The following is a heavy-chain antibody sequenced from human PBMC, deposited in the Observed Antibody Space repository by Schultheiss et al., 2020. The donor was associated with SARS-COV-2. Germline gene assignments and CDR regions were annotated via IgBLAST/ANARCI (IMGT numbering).Heavy chain of an antibody. CDR2: INSDGSSI. J-gene: IGHJ6*02. CDR1: GFTFSSYW. Sequence: GGSLRLSCAASGFTFSSYWMHWVRQAPGKGLVWVSRINSDGSSIGYADSVKGRFTISRDNAKNSLYLQMNSLRAEDTAVYYCAKDRGGYDWGDYYYYGMDVWGQGTTVTVSS. CDR3: AKDRGGYDWGDYYYYGMDV. V-gene: IGHV3-74*01. D-gene: IGHD5-12*01.